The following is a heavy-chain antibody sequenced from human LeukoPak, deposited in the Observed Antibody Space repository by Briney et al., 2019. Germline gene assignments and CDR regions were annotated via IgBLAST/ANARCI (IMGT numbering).Heavy chain of an antibody. CDR2: ITSSGSYI. Sequence: GGSLRLSCAASAFSFSNYNMNWVRQAPGKGLEWVSSITSSGSYIYYADSVEGRFTISRDNSKLYLQMNSLRAEGTAVYYCAKKGYSNGWWDSYYFDYWGQGTLVTVSP. D-gene: IGHD6-19*01. J-gene: IGHJ4*02. CDR1: AFSFSNYN. V-gene: IGHV3-21*01. CDR3: AKKGYSNGWWDSYYFDY.